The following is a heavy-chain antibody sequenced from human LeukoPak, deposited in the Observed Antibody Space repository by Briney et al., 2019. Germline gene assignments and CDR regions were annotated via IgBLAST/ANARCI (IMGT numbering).Heavy chain of an antibody. V-gene: IGHV4-34*01. J-gene: IGHJ4*02. CDR2: INHSGST. CDR3: ARSPPDCYDSSGYLDY. D-gene: IGHD3-22*01. CDR1: GGSFSGYY. Sequence: SETLSLTCAVYGGSFSGYYWSWIRQPPGKGLEWIGEINHSGSTNYNPSLKSRVTISVDTSKNQFSLKLSSVTAADTAVYYCARSPPDCYDSSGYLDYWGQGTLVTVSS.